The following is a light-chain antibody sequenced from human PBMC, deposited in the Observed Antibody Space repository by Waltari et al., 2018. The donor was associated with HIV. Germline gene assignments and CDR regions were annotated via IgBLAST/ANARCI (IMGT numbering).Light chain of an antibody. CDR3: QQSYTKPPT. V-gene: IGKV1-39*01. CDR1: QSISNY. Sequence: DIQMTQSPSSLSASVGDRITITCRASQSISNYLNWYQQKPGRAPNLLIYEASSLQSGVPPRFSGSGSWTDFTLTISSLQPEDFATYYCQQSYTKPPTFGQGTNLEIK. CDR2: EAS. J-gene: IGKJ2*01.